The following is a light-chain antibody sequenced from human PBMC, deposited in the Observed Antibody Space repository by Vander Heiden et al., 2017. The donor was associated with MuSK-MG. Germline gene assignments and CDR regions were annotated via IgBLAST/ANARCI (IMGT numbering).Light chain of an antibody. V-gene: IGKV3-15*01. Sequence: EIVMTQSPATRSVSPGERATLSCRASQSVSSNLAWYQQKPAKAPRLLIYGASTTATGIPARFSGSGSGTAFTLTISSLQSEDFAVYYCQQYNNWPRTFGQGTKVEIK. CDR3: QQYNNWPRT. J-gene: IGKJ1*01. CDR1: QSVSSN. CDR2: GAS.